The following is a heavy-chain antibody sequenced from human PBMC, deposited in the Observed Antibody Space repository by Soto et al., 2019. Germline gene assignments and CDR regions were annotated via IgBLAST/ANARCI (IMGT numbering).Heavy chain of an antibody. V-gene: IGHV4-39*01. CDR1: GGCISSSSYY. D-gene: IGHD3-3*01. J-gene: IGHJ6*02. CDR3: KLRFLEWLPNYGMDV. CDR2: IYYSGST. Sequence: EPRSLTSNGSGGCISSSSYYWGWIRQPPGKGLEWIGSIYYSGSTYYNPSLKSRVTISVDTSKNQFSLKLSSVTAADTAVYYCKLRFLEWLPNYGMDVWGQGTTVTVSS.